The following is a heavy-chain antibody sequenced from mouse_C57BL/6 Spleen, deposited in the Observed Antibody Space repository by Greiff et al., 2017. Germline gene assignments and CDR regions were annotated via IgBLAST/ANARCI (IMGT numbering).Heavy chain of an antibody. CDR1: GFTFSSYA. CDR3: ARDSSGFAY. V-gene: IGHV5-4*01. Sequence: EVQRVESGGGLVKPGGSLKLSCAASGFTFSSYAMSWVRQTPEKRLEWVATISDGGSYTYYPDNVKGRFTISRDNAKNNLYLQMSHLKSEDTAMYYCARDSSGFAYWGQGTLVTVSA. D-gene: IGHD3-2*02. J-gene: IGHJ3*01. CDR2: ISDGGSYT.